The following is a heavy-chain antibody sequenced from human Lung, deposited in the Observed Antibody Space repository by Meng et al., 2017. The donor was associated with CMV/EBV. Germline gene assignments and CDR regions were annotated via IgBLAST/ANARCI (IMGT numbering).Heavy chain of an antibody. CDR1: GFTFSNYW. CDR3: AIDFDY. V-gene: IGHV3-7*01. Sequence: SCKVSGFTFSNYWMNWVRQTPEKGLEWVANIKKDGSEKNYLGSVKGRFTISRDNAKNSLYLQMNRLRVEDTAVYYCAIDFDYWGQGTLVTVSS. CDR2: IKKDGSEK. J-gene: IGHJ4*02.